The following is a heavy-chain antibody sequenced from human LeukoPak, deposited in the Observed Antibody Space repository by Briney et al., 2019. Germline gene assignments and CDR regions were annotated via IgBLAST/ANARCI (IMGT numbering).Heavy chain of an antibody. CDR2: IRYDGSNK. Sequence: GGSLRLSCTASGFTFSRYGIHWVRQAPGKGLEWVAFIRYDGSNKYYADSVKGRFTISRDNSKNTLYLQMNSLRAEDTAVYYCARDSEEDIAAAGRDYWGQGTLVTVSS. D-gene: IGHD6-13*01. V-gene: IGHV3-30*02. CDR1: GFTFSRYG. CDR3: ARDSEEDIAAAGRDY. J-gene: IGHJ4*02.